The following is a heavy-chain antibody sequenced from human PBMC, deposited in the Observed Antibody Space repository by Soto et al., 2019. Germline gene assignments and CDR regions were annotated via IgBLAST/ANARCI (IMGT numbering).Heavy chain of an antibody. V-gene: IGHV1-3*01. CDR2: ITADNGNT. Sequence: ASVKVSCKASGYTFTNYAIHWVRQAPGQRLEWMGWITADNGNTKYSQKFQGRVTITRDTSASTAYMELSSLRSEDTAVYYCARGYSGYDYFDYWGQGTLVTVSS. D-gene: IGHD5-12*01. CDR1: GYTFTNYA. J-gene: IGHJ4*02. CDR3: ARGYSGYDYFDY.